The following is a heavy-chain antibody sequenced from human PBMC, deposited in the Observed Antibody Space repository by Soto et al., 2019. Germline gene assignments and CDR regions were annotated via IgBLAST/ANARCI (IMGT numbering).Heavy chain of an antibody. D-gene: IGHD3-10*01. CDR3: AKCAYGSYYYGMDV. J-gene: IGHJ6*02. CDR2: ISWDGGST. Sequence: PGGSLRLSCGASGFTFDYYAMHWVRQAPGKGLEWVSLISWDGGSTYYADSVKGRFTISRDNSKNSLYLQMNSLRAEDTALYYCAKCAYGSYYYGMDVWGQGTTVTVSS. CDR1: GFTFDYYA. V-gene: IGHV3-43D*04.